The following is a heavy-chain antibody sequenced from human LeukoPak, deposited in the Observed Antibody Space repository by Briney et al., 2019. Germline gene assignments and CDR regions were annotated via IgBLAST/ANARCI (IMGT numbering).Heavy chain of an antibody. CDR1: GGTFSTST. CDR3: ARSPVDYCSGGSCYNNWFDP. Sequence: SVKVSCKASGGTFSTSTINWVRQAPGQGPEWMGGIIPLFGIPNYAQKFQGTVTITTDESTSTAYMELSSLRSEDTAVYYCARSPVDYCSGGSCYNNWFDPWGQGTLVTVSS. V-gene: IGHV1-69*05. J-gene: IGHJ5*02. CDR2: IIPLFGIP. D-gene: IGHD2-15*01.